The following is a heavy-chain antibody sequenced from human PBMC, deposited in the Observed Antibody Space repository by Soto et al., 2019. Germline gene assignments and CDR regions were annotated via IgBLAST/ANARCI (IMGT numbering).Heavy chain of an antibody. CDR1: GYTFTSYG. Sequence: ASVKVSCKASGYTFTSYGISWVRQAPGQGLEWMGWISAYNGNTNYAQKLQDRVTMTADASTRTAYMELRSLRTDDTAVYYCARDQGHTVTTNCYYDDMDVWGQGTTVTVSS. V-gene: IGHV1-18*01. J-gene: IGHJ6*02. CDR3: ARDQGHTVTTNCYYDDMDV. CDR2: ISAYNGNT. D-gene: IGHD4-4*01.